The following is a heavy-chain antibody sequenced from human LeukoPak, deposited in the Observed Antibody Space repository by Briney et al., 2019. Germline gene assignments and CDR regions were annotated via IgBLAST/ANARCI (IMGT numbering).Heavy chain of an antibody. D-gene: IGHD3-10*01. V-gene: IGHV3-9*01. CDR2: IGWNSART. J-gene: IGHJ6*02. CDR3: GKDISAGGMDV. CDR1: ESTFDHA. Sequence: GGSLRLSCAASESTFDHAMHWVRHTPGKGLEWVSGIGWNSARTGYADSVRGRFTISRDNAKNSLYLQMNSLRAEDTALYYCGKDISAGGMDVWGQGTTVTVSS.